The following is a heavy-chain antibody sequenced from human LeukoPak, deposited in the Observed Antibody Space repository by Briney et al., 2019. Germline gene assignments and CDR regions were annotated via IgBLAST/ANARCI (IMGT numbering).Heavy chain of an antibody. J-gene: IGHJ6*04. CDR1: GGSFSGYY. D-gene: IGHD3-10*01. V-gene: IGHV4-34*01. Sequence: KASETLSLTCAVYGGSFSGYYWSWIRQPPGKGLEWLGEINHSGSTNYNPSLKSRVTISVDTSKNQFSLKLSSVTAADTAVYYCARKRISAGVRGVIHGMDVWGKGTTVTVSS. CDR3: ARKRISAGVRGVIHGMDV. CDR2: INHSGST.